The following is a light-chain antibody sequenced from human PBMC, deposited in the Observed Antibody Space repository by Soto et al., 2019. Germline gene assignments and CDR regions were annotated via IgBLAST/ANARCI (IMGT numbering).Light chain of an antibody. CDR2: NSY. CDR1: SSNIGSKT. V-gene: IGLV1-44*01. Sequence: QSVLTQPPSASGNPGQRVTISCSGSSSNIGSKTVNWYQQLPGTVPKLLIYNSYQRPSGVPDRFSASKSGTSASLAISGLQSEDEADYYCSSWDASLNGYVFGTGTKVTVL. CDR3: SSWDASLNGYV. J-gene: IGLJ1*01.